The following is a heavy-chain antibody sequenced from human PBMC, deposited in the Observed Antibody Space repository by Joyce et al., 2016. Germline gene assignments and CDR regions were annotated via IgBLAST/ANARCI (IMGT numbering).Heavy chain of an antibody. J-gene: IGHJ4*02. CDR2: INGDGTGT. CDR1: GLTFNNYW. Sequence: EVQLVESGGGLVQPGGSLRLSCAASGLTFNNYWRNWVGQAPGKGLVWVAYINGDGTGTNYADSVKGRFTISRDNAENTVILQMSSLSAGDTAVYYYARQRRYGYGFDYWGQGLPVTVSS. V-gene: IGHV3-74*01. D-gene: IGHD5-24*01. CDR3: ARQRRYGYGFDY.